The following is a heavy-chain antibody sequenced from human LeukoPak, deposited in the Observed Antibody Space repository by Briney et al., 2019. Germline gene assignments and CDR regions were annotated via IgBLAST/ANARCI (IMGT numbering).Heavy chain of an antibody. CDR3: ARGGQALSI. Sequence: PSETLSLTCAVYGGSFSGYYWSWIRQPPGKGLEWIGEINHSGSTNYNPSLKSRVTISVDTSKNQFSLKLSSVTAADTAVYYCARGGQALSIWGQGTMVTVSS. CDR1: GGSFSGYY. V-gene: IGHV4-34*01. J-gene: IGHJ3*02. CDR2: INHSGST. D-gene: IGHD3-16*01.